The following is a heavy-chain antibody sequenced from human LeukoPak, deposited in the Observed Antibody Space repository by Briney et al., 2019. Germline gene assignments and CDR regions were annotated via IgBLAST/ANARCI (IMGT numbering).Heavy chain of an antibody. V-gene: IGHV1-69*02. J-gene: IGHJ6*02. CDR1: GGTFSNYT. D-gene: IGHD2-2*01. CDR3: AKDGVVVVATSVYYYYYGMDV. CDR2: IIPILNIT. Sequence: SVKVSCKASGGTFSNYTISWVRQAPGQGLEWMGRIIPILNITDYAQNFQGRVTLTADKSTSTAYMELSTLRSEDTAVYYCAKDGVVVVATSVYYYYYGMDVWGQGTTVTVSS.